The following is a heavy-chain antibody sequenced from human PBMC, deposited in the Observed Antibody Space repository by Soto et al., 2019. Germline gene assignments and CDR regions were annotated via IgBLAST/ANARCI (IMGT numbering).Heavy chain of an antibody. D-gene: IGHD3-16*01. CDR3: AQWSGLGDL. J-gene: IGHJ4*02. Sequence: GGSLRLSCEASGFDFSSYSITWVRQAPGKGLEYVSGITRRAELSFYADFVRGRFTVSRDNFKNTAYLKMNNLRVEDTAVYCCAQWSGLGDLWAQGTLVTVSS. V-gene: IGHV3-23*01. CDR1: GFDFSSYS. CDR2: ITRRAELS.